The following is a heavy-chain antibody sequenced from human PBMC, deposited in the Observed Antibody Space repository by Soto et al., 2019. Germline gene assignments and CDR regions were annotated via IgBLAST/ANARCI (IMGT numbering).Heavy chain of an antibody. CDR2: ISSSSRHI. CDR3: ASGLRWDFDY. CDR1: GFTFGTYA. J-gene: IGHJ4*02. D-gene: IGHD4-17*01. V-gene: IGHV3-21*01. Sequence: EVQMVESGGGLVKPGGSLRLSCAASGFTFGTYAMNWVRQAPGKGLEWVSSISSSSRHIYYADSVKGRFTISRDNAKNSLYQQMNSLRAEDTAVYFCASGLRWDFDYWGQGTLVTVAS.